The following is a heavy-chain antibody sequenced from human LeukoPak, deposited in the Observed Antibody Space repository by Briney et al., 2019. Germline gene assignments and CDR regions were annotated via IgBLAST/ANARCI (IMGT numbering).Heavy chain of an antibody. J-gene: IGHJ2*01. V-gene: IGHV4-39*01. CDR3: ARRIYGSSGYYLDWYFDL. D-gene: IGHD3-22*01. CDR1: GGSISSSSYY. CDR2: IYYSGST. Sequence: SETLSLTCTVSGGSISSSSYYWGWIRQPPGKGLEWIGSIYYSGSTYYNPSLTSRVTISVDTSKNQFSLKLSSVTAADTAVYYCARRIYGSSGYYLDWYFDLWGRGTLVTVSS.